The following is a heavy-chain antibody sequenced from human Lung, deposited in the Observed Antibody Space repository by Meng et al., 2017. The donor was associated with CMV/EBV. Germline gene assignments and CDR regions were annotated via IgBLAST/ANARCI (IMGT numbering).Heavy chain of an antibody. V-gene: IGHV4-30-4*01. CDR2: IYYSGST. CDR3: ARDRTTGRYFDY. D-gene: IGHD4-11*01. J-gene: IGHJ4*02. CDR1: GGSISSGDYY. Sequence: QVELQESGPGLLKPSQTLSLTCTVSGGSISSGDYYWSWIRQPPGKGLEWIGYIYYSGSTYYNPSLKSRVTISVDTSKNQFSLKLSSVTAADTAVYYCARDRTTGRYFDYWGQGTLVTVSS.